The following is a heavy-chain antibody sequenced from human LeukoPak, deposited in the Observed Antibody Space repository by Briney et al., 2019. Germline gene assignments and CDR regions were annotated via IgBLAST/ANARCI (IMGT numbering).Heavy chain of an antibody. D-gene: IGHD6-6*01. CDR1: GFTFSSYG. J-gene: IGHJ4*02. Sequence: PGGSLRLSCAASGFTFSSYGMSWVRQAPGKGLEWVSGISGSGDTTYYADSVKGRFTISRDNSKNTLYLQMNSLRAEDTAVYFCAKTHASSVFLFDYWGQGTLVTVSS. CDR2: ISGSGDTT. V-gene: IGHV3-23*01. CDR3: AKTHASSVFLFDY.